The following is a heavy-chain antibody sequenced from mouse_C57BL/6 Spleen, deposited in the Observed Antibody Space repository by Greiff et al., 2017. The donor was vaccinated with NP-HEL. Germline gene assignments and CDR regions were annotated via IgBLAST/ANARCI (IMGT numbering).Heavy chain of an antibody. D-gene: IGHD2-4*01. CDR1: GYTLTSYW. J-gene: IGHJ4*01. Sequence: QVQLQQPGAELVKPGASVKMSCKASGYTLTSYWITWVKQRPGQGLEWIGDIYPGSGSTNYNEKFKSKATLTVDTSSSTAYMQLSSLTSEDSAVYYCARWGLRLYYAMDYWGQGTSVTVSS. CDR3: ARWGLRLYYAMDY. V-gene: IGHV1-55*01. CDR2: IYPGSGST.